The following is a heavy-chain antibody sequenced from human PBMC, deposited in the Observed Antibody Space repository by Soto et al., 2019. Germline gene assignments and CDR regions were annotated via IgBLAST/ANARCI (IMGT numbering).Heavy chain of an antibody. CDR3: ARTALDYGDYGWFDP. Sequence: GASVKVSCKASGYTFTSYGISWVRQAPGQGLEWMGWISAYNGNTNFAQRLQGRVTMTTGTSTSTAYMELRSLRSDDTAVYYRARTALDYGDYGWFDPWGQGTLVTVSS. J-gene: IGHJ5*02. CDR2: ISAYNGNT. D-gene: IGHD4-17*01. V-gene: IGHV1-18*01. CDR1: GYTFTSYG.